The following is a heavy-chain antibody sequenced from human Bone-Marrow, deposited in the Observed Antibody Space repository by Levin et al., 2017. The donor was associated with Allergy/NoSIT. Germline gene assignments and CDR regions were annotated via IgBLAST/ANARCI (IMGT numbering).Heavy chain of an antibody. J-gene: IGHJ4*02. V-gene: IGHV4-30-4*01. CDR3: ARYSASSVEYFDV. Sequence: LRLSCTVSGGSISSGDYYWSWVRQPPGRGLEWIGYIYHTGGTHYNASLRARVSLSVDTSKNQFSLKLSSLTAADTAVYYCARYSASSVEYFDVWGPGTLVTVSS. CDR1: GGSISSGDYY. CDR2: IYHTGGT. D-gene: IGHD5-18*01.